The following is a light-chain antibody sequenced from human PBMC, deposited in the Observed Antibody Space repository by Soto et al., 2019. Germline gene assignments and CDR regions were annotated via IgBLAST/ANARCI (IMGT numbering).Light chain of an antibody. CDR1: QSVSSSY. Sequence: EIVLTQSPGTLSLSPGERATLSCRASQSVSSSYLAWYQQKPGQAPRLLIYGASSRATGIPDRFSGSGSGTDFTITISRLEPEDFAVYYCQQYGSSPATFGPATKVDIK. CDR3: QQYGSSPAT. V-gene: IGKV3-20*01. CDR2: GAS. J-gene: IGKJ3*01.